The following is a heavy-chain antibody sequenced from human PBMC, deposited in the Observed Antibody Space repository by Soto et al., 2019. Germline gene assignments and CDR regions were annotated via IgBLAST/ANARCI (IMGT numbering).Heavy chain of an antibody. CDR3: AHIPNYYQYDWFDP. CDR1: VFSLTTRGVG. J-gene: IGHJ5*02. Sequence: QITLKESGPTLVKPTQTLTLTCTFSVFSLTTRGVGVGWIRQPPGKALECLALIYWDDDKSYSPSLQSRLSITKDTSKNQVVLTMTNVDPVDTATYYCAHIPNYYQYDWFDPWGQGTLVSVSS. V-gene: IGHV2-5*02. CDR2: IYWDDDK. D-gene: IGHD3-16*01.